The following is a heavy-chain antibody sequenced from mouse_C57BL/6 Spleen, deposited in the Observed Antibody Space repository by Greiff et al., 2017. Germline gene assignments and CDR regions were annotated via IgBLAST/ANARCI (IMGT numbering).Heavy chain of an antibody. CDR2: IDPSDSET. D-gene: IGHD2-1*01. Sequence: QVQLQQPGAELVRPGSSVKLSCKASGYTFTSYWMHWVKQRPIQGLEWIGNIDPSDSETHYNQKFKDKATLTVDKSSSTAYMQLSSLTSEDSAVYYCARGAIYYGNPWYFDVWGTGTTVTVSS. CDR1: GYTFTSYW. V-gene: IGHV1-52*01. CDR3: ARGAIYYGNPWYFDV. J-gene: IGHJ1*03.